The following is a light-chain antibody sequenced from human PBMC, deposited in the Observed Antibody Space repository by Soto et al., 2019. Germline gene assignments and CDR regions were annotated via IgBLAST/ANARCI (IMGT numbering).Light chain of an antibody. V-gene: IGKV1-5*03. J-gene: IGKJ1*01. CDR3: QHWTDYSWT. CDR2: KTS. Sequence: DIHMTQSPSTLSASVGDRVTITCXASXXXXXXLAWYQQKPGKAPNLLIYKTSSLESGVPSRFXXXGXXXXXXXXIXXLXPDDFATYYCQHWTDYSWTFGQGTKVEVK. CDR1: XXXXXX.